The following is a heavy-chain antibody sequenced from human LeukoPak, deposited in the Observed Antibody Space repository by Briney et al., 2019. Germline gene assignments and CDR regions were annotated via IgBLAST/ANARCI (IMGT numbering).Heavy chain of an antibody. V-gene: IGHV3-9*01. Sequence: GGSLRLSCAASGFTFDDYAMHWVRQAPGKGLEWVSGISWNSGSIGYADSVKGRFTISRDNAKNSLYLQMNSLRAEGTALYYCAKEDRGSYYLDYWGQGTLVTVSS. CDR3: AKEDRGSYYLDY. D-gene: IGHD1-26*01. CDR1: GFTFDDYA. CDR2: ISWNSGSI. J-gene: IGHJ4*02.